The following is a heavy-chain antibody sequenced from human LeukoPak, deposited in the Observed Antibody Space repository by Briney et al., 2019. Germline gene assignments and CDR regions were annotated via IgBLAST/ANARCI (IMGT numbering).Heavy chain of an antibody. CDR2: ISAYNGNT. D-gene: IGHD2-15*01. Sequence: ASVKVSCKASSYTFTSYGISWVRQAPGQGLEWMGWISAYNGNTNYAQKLQGRVTMTTDTSTSTAYMELRSLRSDDTAVYYCARTDIVVVVAPNWFDPWGQGTLVTVSS. CDR1: SYTFTSYG. V-gene: IGHV1-18*01. J-gene: IGHJ5*02. CDR3: ARTDIVVVVAPNWFDP.